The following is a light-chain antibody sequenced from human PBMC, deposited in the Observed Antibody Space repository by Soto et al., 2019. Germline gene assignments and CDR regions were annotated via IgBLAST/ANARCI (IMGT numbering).Light chain of an antibody. Sequence: QSALTQPPSAAGSPEQSVAITCTGTASDIGGYTFVSWYQQHPGKAPKLLIYDVNKRPSGVPDRFSGSKSGNTASLTVSGHQAEDEADYYCSAHGGTNPYVFGTGTKVTVL. CDR2: DVN. J-gene: IGLJ1*01. CDR3: SAHGGTNPYV. CDR1: ASDIGGYTF. V-gene: IGLV2-8*01.